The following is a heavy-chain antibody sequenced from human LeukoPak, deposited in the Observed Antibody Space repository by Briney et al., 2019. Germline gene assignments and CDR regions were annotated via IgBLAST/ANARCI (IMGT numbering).Heavy chain of an antibody. V-gene: IGHV4-59*01. J-gene: IGHJ5*02. CDR2: IYYSGST. Sequence: SETLSLTCTVSGGSISSYYWSWIRQPPGKGLEWIGYIYYSGSTNCNPSLKSRVTISVDTSKNQFSLKLSSVTAADTAVYYCARELGSGSYYWFDPWGQGTLVTVSS. CDR1: GGSISSYY. CDR3: ARELGSGSYYWFDP. D-gene: IGHD1-26*01.